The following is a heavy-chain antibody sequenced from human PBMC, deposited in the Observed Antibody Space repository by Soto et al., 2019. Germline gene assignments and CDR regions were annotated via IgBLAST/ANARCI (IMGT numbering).Heavy chain of an antibody. CDR1: GYIFSTFA. J-gene: IGHJ6*02. Sequence: ASVKLSCKASGYIFSTFAISWVRQAPGQGLEWMGWINVYDGDTNFAQRLQGRVHMTTDTATSTAYMELRSLTSDDTAVYYCARGNKYYYYGMEVWGQGTEVTVSS. V-gene: IGHV1-18*01. CDR3: ARGNKYYYYGMEV. CDR2: INVYDGDT.